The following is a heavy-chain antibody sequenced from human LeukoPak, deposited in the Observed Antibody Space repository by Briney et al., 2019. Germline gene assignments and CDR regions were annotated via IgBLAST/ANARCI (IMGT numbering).Heavy chain of an antibody. CDR2: FDPEDGET. D-gene: IGHD3-22*01. J-gene: IGHJ4*02. V-gene: IGHV1-24*01. CDR3: ATRDSSGYSY. CDR1: GYTLTELS. Sequence: VASVKVSCKASGYTLTELSMHWVRQAPGKGLEWMGGFDPEDGETIYAQKFQGRVTMTEDTSTDTAYMELSSLRSEDTAVYYCATRDSSGYSYWGQGTLVTVSS.